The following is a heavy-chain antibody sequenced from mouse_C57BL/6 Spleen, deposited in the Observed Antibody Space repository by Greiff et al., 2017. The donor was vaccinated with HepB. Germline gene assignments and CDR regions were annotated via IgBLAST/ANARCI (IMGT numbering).Heavy chain of an antibody. D-gene: IGHD2-4*01. V-gene: IGHV5-17*01. CDR1: GFTFSDYG. Sequence: EVKLMESGGGLVKPGGSLKLSCAASGFTFSDYGMHWVRQAPEKGLEWVAYISSGSSTIYYADTVKGRFTISRDNAKHTLFLQMTSLRSEDTAMYYCARQGKYDYDGYFDVWGTRTTVTVSS. CDR2: ISSGSSTI. J-gene: IGHJ1*03. CDR3: ARQGKYDYDGYFDV.